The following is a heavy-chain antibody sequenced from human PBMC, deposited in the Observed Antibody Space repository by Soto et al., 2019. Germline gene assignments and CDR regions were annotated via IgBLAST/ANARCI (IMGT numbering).Heavy chain of an antibody. D-gene: IGHD6-6*01. CDR1: GGSISSSTYY. CDR3: ARPHYSSSSHFDY. J-gene: IGHJ4*02. Sequence: TCTVSGGSISSSTYYWSWIRQPPGKGLEWIGSVYHTGTTYYNPSLKSPVTISVYTSKNQFSLKLTSVTAADKAVYYCARPHYSSSSHFDYWGQGTLVTVPQ. V-gene: IGHV4-39*01. CDR2: VYHTGTT.